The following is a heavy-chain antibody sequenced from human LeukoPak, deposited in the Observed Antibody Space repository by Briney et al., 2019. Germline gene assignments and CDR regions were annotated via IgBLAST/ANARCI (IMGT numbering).Heavy chain of an antibody. CDR1: GFTFSIYS. V-gene: IGHV3-21*01. CDR2: ISSSSSYI. J-gene: IGHJ4*02. D-gene: IGHD3-3*01. CDR3: ARDPFQYDFWSGYLPYYFDY. Sequence: GGSLRLSCAASGFTFSIYSMNWVRQAPGKGLEWVPSISSSSSYIYYADSVKGRFTISRDNAKNSLYLQMNSLRAEDTAVYYCARDPFQYDFWSGYLPYYFDYWGQGTLVTVSS.